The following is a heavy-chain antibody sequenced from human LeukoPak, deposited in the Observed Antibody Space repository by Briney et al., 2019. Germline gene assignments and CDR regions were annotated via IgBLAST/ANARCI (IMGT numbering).Heavy chain of an antibody. CDR2: IYYSGST. CDR3: ARRIYTYYYDSSGYYFDY. D-gene: IGHD3-22*01. J-gene: IGHJ4*02. V-gene: IGHV4-61*01. Sequence: SETLSLTCTVSGGSVSSGSYYWSWIRQPPGKGLEWIGYIYYSGSTNYNPSLKSRVTISVDTSKNQFSLKLSSVTAADTAVYYCARRIYTYYYDSSGYYFDYWGQGTLVTVSS. CDR1: GGSVSSGSYY.